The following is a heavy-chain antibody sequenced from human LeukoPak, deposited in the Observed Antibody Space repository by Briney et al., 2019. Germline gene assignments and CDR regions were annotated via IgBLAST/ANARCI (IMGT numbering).Heavy chain of an antibody. Sequence: PGGSLRLSCAASGFTFSDYYMSWIRQAPGKGLEWVSYISSSGSTIYYADSVKGRFTISRDNAKNSLYLQMNSLRAEDTAVYYCARDHAYYYDSGGYYGYDFWGQGTLVTVSS. CDR3: ARDHAYYYDSGGYYGYDF. CDR1: GFTFSDYY. J-gene: IGHJ4*02. V-gene: IGHV3-11*01. D-gene: IGHD3-22*01. CDR2: ISSSGSTI.